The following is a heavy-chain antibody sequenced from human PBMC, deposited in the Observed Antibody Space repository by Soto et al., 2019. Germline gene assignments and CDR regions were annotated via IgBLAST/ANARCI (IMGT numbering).Heavy chain of an antibody. V-gene: IGHV3-33*01. D-gene: IGHD3-22*01. J-gene: IGHJ4*02. CDR2: IWYDGSNK. CDR1: GFTFSSYG. CDR3: AREFAVVIPNFDY. Sequence: PGGSLRLSCAASGFTFSSYGMHWVRQAPGKGLEWVAVIWYDGSNKYYADSVKGRFTISRDNSKNTLYLQMNSLRAEDTAVYYCAREFAVVIPNFDYWGQGTLVTVS.